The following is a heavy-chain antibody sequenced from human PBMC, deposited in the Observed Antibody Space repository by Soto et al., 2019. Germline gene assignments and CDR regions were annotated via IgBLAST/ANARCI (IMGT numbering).Heavy chain of an antibody. CDR3: AKIEMGWFAH. V-gene: IGHV3-23*01. CDR1: GFSFFSYA. D-gene: IGHD2-8*01. CDR2: ISGSGGHT. Sequence: EVQLLESGGHVVQPGESLRLSCTGSGFSFFSYAMSWVHQAPGKGLEWVSTISGSGGHTYYADSVKGRFVVSRDNDKNTVYLHMSSLTGEDTAVYFCAKIEMGWFAHWGQGTQVTVSS. J-gene: IGHJ5*02.